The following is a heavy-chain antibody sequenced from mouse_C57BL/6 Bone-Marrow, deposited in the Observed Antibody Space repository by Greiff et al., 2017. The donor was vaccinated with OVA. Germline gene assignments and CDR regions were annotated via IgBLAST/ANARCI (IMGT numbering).Heavy chain of an antibody. CDR2: ISNGGGST. CDR3: ARHPRPLYAMDY. CDR1: GFTFSDYY. J-gene: IGHJ4*01. Sequence: EVHLVESGGGLVQPGGSLKLSCAASGFTFSDYYMYWVRQTPEKRLEWVAYISNGGGSTYYPDTVKGRFTISRDNAKNTLYLQMSRLKSEDTAMYYCARHPRPLYAMDYWGQGTSVTVSS. D-gene: IGHD3-1*01. V-gene: IGHV5-12*01.